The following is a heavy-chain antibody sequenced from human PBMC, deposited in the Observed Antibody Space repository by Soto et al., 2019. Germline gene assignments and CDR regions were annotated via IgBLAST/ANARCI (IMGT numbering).Heavy chain of an antibody. Sequence: EVQLVESGGGLIQPGGSLRLSCAVSGLTFTGYSMNWVRQAPGKGLEWVSFINSGSSTIFYADSVKGRFTISRANAKSSLYLEMNSLRDEDPAVYYCARVGGATMATMYFDPWGQGTLVTVSS. D-gene: IGHD5-12*01. CDR2: INSGSSTI. J-gene: IGHJ4*02. CDR1: GLTFTGYS. V-gene: IGHV3-48*02. CDR3: ARVGGATMATMYFDP.